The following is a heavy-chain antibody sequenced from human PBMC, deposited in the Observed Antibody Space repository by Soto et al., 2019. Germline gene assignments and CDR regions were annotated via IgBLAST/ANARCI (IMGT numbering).Heavy chain of an antibody. CDR3: AKASYSSGWYYFDY. V-gene: IGHV3-23*01. D-gene: IGHD6-19*01. CDR1: GFTFSSYA. CDR2: ISGSGGST. Sequence: GGSLRLSCADSGFTFSSYAMSWVRQAPGKGLEWVSAISGSGGSTYYADSVKGRFTISRDNSKNTLYLQMNSLRAEDTAVYYCAKASYSSGWYYFDYWGQGTLVTVS. J-gene: IGHJ4*02.